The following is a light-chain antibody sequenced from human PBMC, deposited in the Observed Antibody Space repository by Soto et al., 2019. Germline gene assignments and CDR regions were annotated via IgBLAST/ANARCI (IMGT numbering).Light chain of an antibody. CDR1: QGMSTY. V-gene: IGKV1-9*01. CDR2: SAS. J-gene: IGKJ4*01. Sequence: DIQLTQSPSFLSASVGDTVTITCRASQGMSTYLAWYQQKPGKVPKLLIRSASTLQSGVPPRFSGGGSGTDFTPTITTLQPDDSGIYYCQQLNGYHLAFGGGTNVEIK. CDR3: QQLNGYHLA.